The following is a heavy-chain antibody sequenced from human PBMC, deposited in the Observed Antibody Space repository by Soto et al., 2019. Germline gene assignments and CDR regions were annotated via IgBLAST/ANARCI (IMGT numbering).Heavy chain of an antibody. D-gene: IGHD1-1*01. CDR2: IYYSGST. CDR3: ARHNPARYISDH. Sequence: QLQLQESGPGLVKPSATLSLTCTVSGGSISSSSYYWGWIRQPPGKGLEWIGSIYYSGSTYYNPSLKSRVAISVDTSQNQCSLKLSSVTAADTAVYYCARHNPARYISDHWGQGTLVTVSS. J-gene: IGHJ4*02. V-gene: IGHV4-39*01. CDR1: GGSISSSSYY.